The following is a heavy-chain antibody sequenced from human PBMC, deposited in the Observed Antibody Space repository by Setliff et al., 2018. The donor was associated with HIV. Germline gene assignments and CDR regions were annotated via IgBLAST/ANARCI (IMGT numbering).Heavy chain of an antibody. D-gene: IGHD6-19*01. Sequence: SETLSLTCSVSGGSIGRPYWSWIRQPPGKGLKWIGYIYNSGNYNPSRKSRVIMAVDTSKNEFSLKLSSVTAADTAVYYCARPTSGWSGGSRFDPWGQGTLVTVSS. CDR3: ARPTSGWSGGSRFDP. CDR2: IYNSG. CDR1: GGSIGRPY. J-gene: IGHJ5*02. V-gene: IGHV4-59*11.